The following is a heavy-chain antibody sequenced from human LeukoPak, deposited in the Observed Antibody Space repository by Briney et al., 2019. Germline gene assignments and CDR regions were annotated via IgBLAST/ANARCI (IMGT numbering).Heavy chain of an antibody. CDR2: MNPNSGNT. CDR3: ARGYCGSTSCRGGWFDP. V-gene: IGHV1-8*03. Sequence: ASVKVSCKASGYTFTRYDINWVRQATGQGLEWMGWMNPNSGNTGYAQKFQGRVTITRNTSISTAYMELSSLRSEDTAVYYCARGYCGSTSCRGGWFDPWGQGTLVTVSS. CDR1: GYTFTRYD. D-gene: IGHD2-2*01. J-gene: IGHJ5*02.